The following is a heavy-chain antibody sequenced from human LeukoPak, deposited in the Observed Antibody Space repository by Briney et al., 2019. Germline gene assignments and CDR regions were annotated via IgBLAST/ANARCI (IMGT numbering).Heavy chain of an antibody. Sequence: ASVKVSCKASGYTFTSYGISWVRQAPGQGLEWMGWISAYNGNTNYAQKLQGRVTMTTDTSTSTAYMELSSLRSEDTAVYYCARVLSLHTAGRLFDPWGQGTLVTVSS. CDR1: GYTFTSYG. CDR2: ISAYNGNT. J-gene: IGHJ5*02. V-gene: IGHV1-18*01. D-gene: IGHD5-18*01. CDR3: ARVLSLHTAGRLFDP.